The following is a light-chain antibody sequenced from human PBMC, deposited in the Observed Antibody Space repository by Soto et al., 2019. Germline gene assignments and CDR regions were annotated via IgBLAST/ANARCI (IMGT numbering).Light chain of an antibody. Sequence: QSVLTQPASVSGSPGQSITISCTGTISDIGGYNFISWYQHHPGKAPKLGIYDVNNRPSGISYRFSGSKSGNTASLTISGLQAEDDADYDCASYTRTTTLVFGGGTKLTVL. J-gene: IGLJ2*01. CDR2: DVN. V-gene: IGLV2-14*01. CDR1: ISDIGGYNF. CDR3: ASYTRTTTLV.